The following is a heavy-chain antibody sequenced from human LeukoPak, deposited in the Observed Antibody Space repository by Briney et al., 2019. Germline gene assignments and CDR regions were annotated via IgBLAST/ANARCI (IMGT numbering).Heavy chain of an antibody. CDR2: IYPGDSDT. Sequence: PGESLKISCKGSGYSFTTYWIGWVRQMPGKGLEWMGIIYPGDSDTRYSLSFQGQVTISADKSISTAYLQWSSLKASDTAMYYCARGGWGSSWSHYFDYWGQGTLVTVSS. D-gene: IGHD6-13*01. CDR1: GYSFTTYW. V-gene: IGHV5-51*01. CDR3: ARGGWGSSWSHYFDY. J-gene: IGHJ4*02.